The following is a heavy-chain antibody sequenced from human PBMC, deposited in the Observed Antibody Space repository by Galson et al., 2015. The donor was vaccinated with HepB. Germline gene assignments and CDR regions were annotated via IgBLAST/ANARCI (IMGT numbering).Heavy chain of an antibody. J-gene: IGHJ5*02. CDR1: GGSISSSSYY. V-gene: IGHV4-39*01. Sequence: SETLSLTCTVSGGSISSSSYYWGWIRQPPGKGLEWIGSIYYSGSTYYNPSLKSRVTMSVDTSKNQFSLKLSSVTAADTAVYYCARHLVVVVAAFNWFDPWGQGTLVTVSS. CDR3: ARHLVVVVAAFNWFDP. CDR2: IYYSGST. D-gene: IGHD2-15*01.